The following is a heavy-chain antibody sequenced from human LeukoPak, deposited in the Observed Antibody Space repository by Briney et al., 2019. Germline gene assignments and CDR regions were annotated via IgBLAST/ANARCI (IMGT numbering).Heavy chain of an antibody. CDR1: GYTFTSYY. CDR3: LWKLGIDAFDI. CDR2: INPSGGST. D-gene: IGHD3-16*01. Sequence: ASVKVSCKASGYTFTSYYMHWVRQAPGQGLEWMGIINPSGGSTSYAQKFQGRVTMTTDTSTSTAYMELRSLRSDDTAVYYCLWKLGIDAFDIWGQGTMVTVSS. V-gene: IGHV1-46*01. J-gene: IGHJ3*02.